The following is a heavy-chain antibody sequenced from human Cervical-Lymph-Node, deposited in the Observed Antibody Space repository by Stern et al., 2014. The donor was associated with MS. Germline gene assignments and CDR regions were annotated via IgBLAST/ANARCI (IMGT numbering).Heavy chain of an antibody. V-gene: IGHV4-34*01. Sequence: QVQLQQWGAGLLKPSETLSLTCAVYGGSFSGYYWSWIRQPPGKGLEWIGEINHSGSTNYNPSLKSRVTISVDTSKNQFSLKLSSVTAADTAVYYCARLARYSGSYRPFDYWGQGTLVTVSS. CDR3: ARLARYSGSYRPFDY. D-gene: IGHD1-26*01. CDR1: GGSFSGYY. CDR2: INHSGST. J-gene: IGHJ4*02.